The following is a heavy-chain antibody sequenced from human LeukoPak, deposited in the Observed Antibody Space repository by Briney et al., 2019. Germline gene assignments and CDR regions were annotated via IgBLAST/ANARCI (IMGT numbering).Heavy chain of an antibody. V-gene: IGHV3-7*01. Sequence: AGGSLRLSCAASGFTFSNYWVTWVRQAPGKGLEWVAHINQDGSEEHYMDSVKARFTISRDNAKNSLSLQMNSLRAEDTAVYYCVRDGGVSGYDLLDYWGRGTLVTVSS. J-gene: IGHJ4*02. CDR2: INQDGSEE. CDR3: VRDGGVSGYDLLDY. D-gene: IGHD5-12*01. CDR1: GFTFSNYW.